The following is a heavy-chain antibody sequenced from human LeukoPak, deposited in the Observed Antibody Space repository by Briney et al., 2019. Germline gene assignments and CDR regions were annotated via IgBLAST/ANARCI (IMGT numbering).Heavy chain of an antibody. D-gene: IGHD3-9*01. V-gene: IGHV4-39*02. CDR3: AREGEHYDFLTGYRTGPNAFDI. CDR1: CGSISSSSYY. J-gene: IGHJ3*02. Sequence: SETLSLTCAVSCGSISSSSYYWGWIRQPPGKGLEWIVSIYYSGSTYYNPSLKSRVTISVDTSKNQFSLKLTSVTAADTAVYYCAREGEHYDFLTGYRTGPNAFDIWGQGTMVTVSS. CDR2: IYYSGST.